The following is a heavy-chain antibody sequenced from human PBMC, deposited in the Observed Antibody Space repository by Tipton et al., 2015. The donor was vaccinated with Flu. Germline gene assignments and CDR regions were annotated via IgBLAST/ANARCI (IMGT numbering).Heavy chain of an antibody. CDR3: ARAPYSDYDTSGSSFDY. CDR2: IYYSGNT. CDR1: GGSINSGSYY. Sequence: TLSLTCTVSGGSINSGSYYWAWIRQPPGKGLEWIGSIYYSGNTYYNPSLKSRVSISIDTSRKQFSLRLSSVTAADTAVYYCARAPYSDYDTSGSSFDYWGQGTLVTVSS. J-gene: IGHJ4*02. D-gene: IGHD3-22*01. V-gene: IGHV4-39*07.